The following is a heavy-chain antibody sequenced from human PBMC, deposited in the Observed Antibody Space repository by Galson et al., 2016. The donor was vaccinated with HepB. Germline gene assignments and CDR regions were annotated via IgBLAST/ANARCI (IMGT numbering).Heavy chain of an antibody. J-gene: IGHJ4*02. CDR3: AGTTGASGGTRRFDH. D-gene: IGHD1-14*01. V-gene: IGHV3-7*04. CDR1: GFTFTNYW. CDR2: ISPDGGEK. Sequence: SLRLSCAASGFTFTNYWMNWVRQTPEKGLEWVANISPDGGEKYYVDYVKGRFTISRDNAKNSLSVQMNSLRSDDTAVHYCAGTTGASGGTRRFDHLGQGTLVNVSS.